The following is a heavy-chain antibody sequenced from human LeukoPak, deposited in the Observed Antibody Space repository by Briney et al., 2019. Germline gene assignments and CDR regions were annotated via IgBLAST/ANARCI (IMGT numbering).Heavy chain of an antibody. D-gene: IGHD2-21*02. CDR2: ISGDGSFT. V-gene: IGHV3-30*04. Sequence: GRSLRLSCAASGFTITGHPFHWVRQAAGKGLDWLTVISGDGSFTKYADSVKGRFTISRDNSQNMVFLQMNSLRPEDTAVYYCAREPPSVVTSHADDYWGQGTLVTVSS. J-gene: IGHJ4*02. CDR3: AREPPSVVTSHADDY. CDR1: GFTITGHP.